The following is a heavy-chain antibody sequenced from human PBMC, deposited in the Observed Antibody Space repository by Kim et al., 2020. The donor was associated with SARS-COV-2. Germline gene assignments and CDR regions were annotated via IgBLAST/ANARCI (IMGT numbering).Heavy chain of an antibody. CDR3: ASALGH. Sequence: YTSGRNNYNPSLQSRVNMSVDMSKNQFSLKLSSVTAADTAVYYCASALGHWGQGTLVTVSS. D-gene: IGHD3-16*02. J-gene: IGHJ4*02. CDR2: YTSGRN. V-gene: IGHV4-4*07.